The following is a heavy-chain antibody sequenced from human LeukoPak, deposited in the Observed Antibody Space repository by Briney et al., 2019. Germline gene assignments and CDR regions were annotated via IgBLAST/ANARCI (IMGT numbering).Heavy chain of an antibody. J-gene: IGHJ6*03. CDR1: GGSISSYY. CDR2: IYYSGST. V-gene: IGHV4-59*01. CDR3: ARGGIAAAGTSGYYYYYMDV. Sequence: PSETLSLTCTVSGGSISSYYRSWIRQPPGKGLEWIGYIYYSGSTNYNPSLKSRVTISVDTSKNQFSLKLSSVTAADTAVYYCARGGIAAAGTSGYYYYYMDVWGKGTTVTISS. D-gene: IGHD6-13*01.